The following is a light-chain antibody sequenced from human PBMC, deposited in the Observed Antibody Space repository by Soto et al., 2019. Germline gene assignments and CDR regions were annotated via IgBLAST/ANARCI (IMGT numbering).Light chain of an antibody. J-gene: IGKJ1*01. V-gene: IGKV3-15*01. CDR1: QSVSSN. CDR2: GAS. Sequence: EIVMTQSPATLSVSPGERATLSCRASQSVSSNLAWYQQKPGQAPRLLIYGASTRATGIPARFSGSGSGTEFTLTVSSLQSEDFAVYYCQQYNNFWTFGQGTMV. CDR3: QQYNNFWT.